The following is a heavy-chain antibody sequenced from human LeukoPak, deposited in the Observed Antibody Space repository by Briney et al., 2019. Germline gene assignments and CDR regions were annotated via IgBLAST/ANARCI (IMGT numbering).Heavy chain of an antibody. CDR2: INPNSGGT. D-gene: IGHD5-12*01. Sequence: ASVKVSCKASGYTFTGYYMHWVRQAPGQGLEWMGWINPNSGGTNYAQKFQGRVTMTRDTSISTAYMELSRLRSDDTAVYYCARGKYSGYDSPTYYYYYYMDVWGKGTTVTVSS. CDR3: ARGKYSGYDSPTYYYYYYMDV. CDR1: GYTFTGYY. V-gene: IGHV1-2*02. J-gene: IGHJ6*03.